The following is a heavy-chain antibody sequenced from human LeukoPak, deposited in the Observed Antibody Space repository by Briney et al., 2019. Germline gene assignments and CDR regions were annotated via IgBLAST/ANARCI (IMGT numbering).Heavy chain of an antibody. V-gene: IGHV4-4*09. CDR1: GGSISAYY. CDR3: ARRQRYCIGVSCYSAYGMDV. D-gene: IGHD2-15*01. Sequence: SETLSLTCTVSGGSISAYYWSWIRQPPGKGLEWIGYIYSSGITNINPSFKSRVTMSVDTSKNQFSLRLSSVTAADTAVYYCARRQRYCIGVSCYSAYGMDVWGQGTTVTVSS. J-gene: IGHJ6*02. CDR2: IYSSGIT.